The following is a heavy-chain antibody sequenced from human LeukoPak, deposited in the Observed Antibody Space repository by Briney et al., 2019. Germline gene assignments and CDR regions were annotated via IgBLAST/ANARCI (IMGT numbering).Heavy chain of an antibody. Sequence: SETLSLTCTVSGGSISSGGYYWSWIRQHPGKGLEWIGCIYYSGSTYYNPSLKGRVTISVDTSKNQFSLKLSSVTAADTAVYYCASSPIAVAGPFDYWGQGTLVTVSS. CDR1: GGSISSGGYY. CDR2: IYYSGST. D-gene: IGHD6-19*01. CDR3: ASSPIAVAGPFDY. V-gene: IGHV4-31*03. J-gene: IGHJ4*02.